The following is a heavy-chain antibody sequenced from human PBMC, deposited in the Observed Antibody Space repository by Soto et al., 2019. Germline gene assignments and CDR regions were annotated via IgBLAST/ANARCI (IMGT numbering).Heavy chain of an antibody. V-gene: IGHV3-21*01. CDR2: ISSSSSYI. CDR3: ARDYSGSRPLDY. Sequence: PGGSLRLSCAASGFTFSSYSMNWVRQAPGKGLEWVSSISSSSSYIYYADSVKGRFTISRDNAKNSLYLQMNSLRAEDAAVYYCARDYSGSRPLDYWGQGTLVTVSS. D-gene: IGHD1-26*01. CDR1: GFTFSSYS. J-gene: IGHJ4*02.